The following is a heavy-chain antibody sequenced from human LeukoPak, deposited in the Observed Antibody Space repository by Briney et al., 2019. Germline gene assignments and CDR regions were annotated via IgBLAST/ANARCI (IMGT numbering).Heavy chain of an antibody. CDR2: IYPGDSDT. V-gene: IGHV5-51*01. CDR1: GYSFTSYW. Sequence: RGEPLNTSGKASGYSFTSYWIGGVRQLPGKGLEWMGIIYPGDSDTRYSPSFQGQVTISADKSISTAYLQWSSLRASDAAMYYCARHLRYYYYGMDVWGQGTTVTVSS. CDR3: ARHLRYYYYGMDV. D-gene: IGHD3-16*01. J-gene: IGHJ6*02.